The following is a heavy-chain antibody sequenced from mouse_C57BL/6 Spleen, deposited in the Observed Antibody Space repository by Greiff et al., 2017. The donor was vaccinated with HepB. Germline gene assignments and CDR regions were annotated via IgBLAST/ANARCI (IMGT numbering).Heavy chain of an antibody. D-gene: IGHD5-5*01. CDR3: ARGVAYLPYYYAMDY. CDR2: INPNNGGT. J-gene: IGHJ4*01. Sequence: VQLQQSGPELVKPGASVKISCKASGYTFTDYYMNWVKQSHGKSLEWIGDINPNNGGTSYNQKFKGKATLTVDKSSSTAYMELRSLPSEDSAVYYCARGVAYLPYYYAMDYWGQGTSVTVSS. V-gene: IGHV1-26*01. CDR1: GYTFTDYY.